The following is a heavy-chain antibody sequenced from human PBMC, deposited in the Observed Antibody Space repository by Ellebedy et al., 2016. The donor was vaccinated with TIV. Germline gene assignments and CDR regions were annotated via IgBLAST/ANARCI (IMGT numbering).Heavy chain of an antibody. V-gene: IGHV3-53*01. D-gene: IGHD6-19*01. CDR1: GFTVSSNY. J-gene: IGHJ4*02. CDR3: AGVISVAGTSLGF. CDR2: IYSSGGT. Sequence: GESLKISCAASGFTVSSNYMSWVRQAPGRGLEWVSTIYSSGGTYYAGSVKGRFTISRDNSKNTLYLQMNSMRAEETAVYYCAGVISVAGTSLGFWGQGTLVTVSS.